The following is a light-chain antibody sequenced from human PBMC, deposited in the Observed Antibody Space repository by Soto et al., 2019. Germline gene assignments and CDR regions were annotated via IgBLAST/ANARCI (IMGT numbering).Light chain of an antibody. J-gene: IGLJ1*01. Sequence: QPVLTQPPSVSGAPGQRVTISCTGSSSSIGAGYDVHWYQQLPGTAPKLLMYGTSNRPSGVPDRFSGSNSGPSASLAITGLQSEDEAAYYCQSYKSSLSAPYVFGTGTKLTVL. CDR2: GTS. V-gene: IGLV1-40*01. CDR3: QSYKSSLSAPYV. CDR1: SSSIGAGYD.